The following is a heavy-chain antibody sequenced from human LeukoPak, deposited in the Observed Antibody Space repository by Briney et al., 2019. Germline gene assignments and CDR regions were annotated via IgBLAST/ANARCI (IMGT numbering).Heavy chain of an antibody. CDR3: AKARGSGNSIYFDH. J-gene: IGHJ4*02. D-gene: IGHD4-23*01. CDR2: LSDSGVTT. Sequence: GGSLRLSCATSGFTFSSYAMSWVRQAPGKGLEWVSALSDSGVTTYYADSVKGRFTISRDNSKNTLFLQINSLRVEDTALYFCAKARGSGNSIYFDHWGQGTLVTVSS. V-gene: IGHV3-23*01. CDR1: GFTFSSYA.